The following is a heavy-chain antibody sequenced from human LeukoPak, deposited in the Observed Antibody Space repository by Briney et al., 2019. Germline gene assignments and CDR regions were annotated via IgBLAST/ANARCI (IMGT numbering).Heavy chain of an antibody. CDR2: ITSSGSTV. Sequence: GGSLRLSCAASGFTFSSYAMSWVRQAPGKGLEWVSYITSSGSTVYYADSMKGRFTISRDNAKHSLFLQLDSLRAEDTAVYYCARIGRPAAFDIWGQGTLVIVSS. J-gene: IGHJ3*02. CDR3: ARIGRPAAFDI. V-gene: IGHV3-48*04. CDR1: GFTFSSYA. D-gene: IGHD6-6*01.